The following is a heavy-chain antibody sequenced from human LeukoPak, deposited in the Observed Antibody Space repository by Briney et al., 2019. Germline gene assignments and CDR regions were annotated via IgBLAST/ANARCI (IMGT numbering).Heavy chain of an antibody. D-gene: IGHD3-10*01. CDR2: ISGSGGST. CDR1: GLTFSSYA. Sequence: QPGGSLRLSCAASGLTFSSYAMSWVRQAPGKGLEWVSAISGSGGSTYYADSVKGRFTISRDNSKNTLYLQMNSLRAEDTAVYYCARPITMVRGVNRALEYYFDYWGQGTLVTVSS. CDR3: ARPITMVRGVNRALEYYFDY. J-gene: IGHJ4*02. V-gene: IGHV3-23*01.